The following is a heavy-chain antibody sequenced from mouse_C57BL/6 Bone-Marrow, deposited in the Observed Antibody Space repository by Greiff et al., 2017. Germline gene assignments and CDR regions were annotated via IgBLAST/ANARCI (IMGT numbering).Heavy chain of an antibody. J-gene: IGHJ2*01. Sequence: DVKLVESGGDLVKPGGSLKLSCAASGFTFSSYGMSWVRQTPAKRLEWVANISSAGSYTNYQDSVKGRFTIARDNAKNTLYLQMSSLKSEDTAMYYCARPGDPYYFDYWGQGTTLTVSS. CDR1: GFTFSSYG. V-gene: IGHV5-6*02. CDR3: ARPGDPYYFDY. CDR2: ISSAGSYT.